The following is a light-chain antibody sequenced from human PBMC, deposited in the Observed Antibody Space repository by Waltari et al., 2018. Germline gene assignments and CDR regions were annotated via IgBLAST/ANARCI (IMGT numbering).Light chain of an antibody. CDR3: QQRSNS. V-gene: IGKV3-11*01. CDR2: DAS. CDR1: QSISSY. Sequence: VLTQSPATLSLSPGRNATLSCRASQSISSYLAWYQQKPGQAPRLLIYDASNRATGIPGRFSGSGSGTDFTLTISSLEPEDFALYYCQQRSNSFGQGTRLEIK. J-gene: IGKJ5*01.